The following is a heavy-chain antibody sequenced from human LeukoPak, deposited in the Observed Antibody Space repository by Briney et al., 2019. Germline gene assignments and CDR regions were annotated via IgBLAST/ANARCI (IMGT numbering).Heavy chain of an antibody. CDR1: GGSISSYY. V-gene: IGHV4-59*08. D-gene: IGHD3-22*01. CDR3: ARHDSSGYRLFDY. J-gene: IGHJ4*02. CDR2: IYYGGST. Sequence: PSETLSLTCTVSGGSISSYYWSWIRQPPGKGLEWIGYIYYGGSTNYNPSLKSRVTISVDTSKNQFSLKLSSVTAADTAVYYCARHDSSGYRLFDYWGQGTLVTVSS.